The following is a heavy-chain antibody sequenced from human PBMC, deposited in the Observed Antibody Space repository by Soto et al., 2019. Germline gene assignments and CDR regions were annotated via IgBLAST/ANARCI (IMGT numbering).Heavy chain of an antibody. CDR1: GFTVSNSY. CDR2: IYAGGGT. J-gene: IGHJ4*02. CDR3: ARGYYYGSGRLDY. Sequence: EVQLVESGGGLVQPGGSLRLSCAASGFTVSNSYMSWVRQAPGKGLEWVSIIYAGGGTYYADSVNGRFTISRDNSQNTLYLQMNSLRVEDTAVYYCARGYYYGSGRLDYWGQGTLVTVSS. D-gene: IGHD3-10*01. V-gene: IGHV3-66*01.